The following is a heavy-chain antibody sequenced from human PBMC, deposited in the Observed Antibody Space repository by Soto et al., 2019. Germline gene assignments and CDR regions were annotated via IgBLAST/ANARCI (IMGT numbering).Heavy chain of an antibody. D-gene: IGHD5-18*01. CDR3: ARERYSYGYSDY. Sequence: SVKVSCKASGGTFSSYAISWVRQAPGQGLEWMGGIIPIFGTANYAQKFQGRVAITADESTSTAYMELSSLRSEDTAVYYCARERYSYGYSDYWGQGTLVTVSS. CDR2: IIPIFGTA. J-gene: IGHJ4*02. CDR1: GGTFSSYA. V-gene: IGHV1-69*13.